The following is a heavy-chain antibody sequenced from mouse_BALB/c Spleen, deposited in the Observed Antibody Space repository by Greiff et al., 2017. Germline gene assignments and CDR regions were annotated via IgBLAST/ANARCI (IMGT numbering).Heavy chain of an antibody. V-gene: IGHV5-6-5*01. CDR1: GFTFSSYA. CDR3: ARGQSRDAMDY. CDR2: ISSGGST. D-gene: IGHD1-1*01. Sequence: VQRVESGGGLVKPGGSLKLSCAASGFTFSSYAMSWVRQTPEKRLEWVASISSGGSTYYPDSVKGRFTISRDNARNILYLQMSSLRSEDTAMYYCARGQSRDAMDYWGQGTSVTVSS. J-gene: IGHJ4*01.